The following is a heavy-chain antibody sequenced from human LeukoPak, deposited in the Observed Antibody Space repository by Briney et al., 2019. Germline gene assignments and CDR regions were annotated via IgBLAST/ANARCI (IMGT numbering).Heavy chain of an antibody. CDR1: GFTFDDYA. CDR3: AKDRGLTSQSFDY. V-gene: IGHV3-9*01. CDR2: ISWNSGSI. Sequence: PGGSLRLSCAASGFTFDDYAMHWVRQAPGKGLVWVSGISWNSGSIGYADSVKGRFTISRDNAKNSLYLQMNSLRAEDTALYYCAKDRGLTSQSFDYWGQGTLVTVSS. J-gene: IGHJ4*02. D-gene: IGHD2-21*02.